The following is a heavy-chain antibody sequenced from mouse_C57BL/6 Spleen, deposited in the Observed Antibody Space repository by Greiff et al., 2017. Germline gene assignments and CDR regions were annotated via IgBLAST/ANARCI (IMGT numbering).Heavy chain of an antibody. V-gene: IGHV5-17*01. D-gene: IGHD1-1*01. CDR3: ARTDYYEDAMDY. CDR1: GFTFSDYG. CDR2: ISSGSSTI. J-gene: IGHJ4*01. Sequence: DVKLVESGGGLVKPGGSLKLSCAASGFTFSDYGMHWVRQAPEKGLEWVAYISSGSSTIYYADTVKGRFTISRDNAKNTLFLQMTSLRSEDTAMYYCARTDYYEDAMDYWGQGTSGTVSS.